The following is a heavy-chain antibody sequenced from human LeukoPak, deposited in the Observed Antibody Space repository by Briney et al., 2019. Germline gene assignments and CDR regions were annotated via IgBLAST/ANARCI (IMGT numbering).Heavy chain of an antibody. Sequence: PGGSLRLSCAASGFTFSSYAMSWVRQAPGKGLEWVSAISGSGVGTFYADSVKGRFTISRDNSKNTLYLQMDSLRAEDTAAYYCAKGTDIVVVASGWDYWGQGTQVTVSS. CDR2: ISGSGVGT. J-gene: IGHJ4*02. CDR1: GFTFSSYA. V-gene: IGHV3-23*01. CDR3: AKGTDIVVVASGWDY. D-gene: IGHD2-15*01.